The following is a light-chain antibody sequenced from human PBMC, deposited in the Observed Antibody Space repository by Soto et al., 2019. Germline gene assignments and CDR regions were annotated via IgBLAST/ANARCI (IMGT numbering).Light chain of an antibody. CDR1: QGISNY. CDR3: QKYNSAPSWT. Sequence: DIQMTQSPSSLSASVGDRVTITCRASQGISNYLAWYQQKPGKVPKLLIYAASTLQSGVPSRFSGSGSGTYFTLTISGMQPEDVATYYCQKYNSAPSWTVGQGTKVEIQ. J-gene: IGKJ1*01. CDR2: AAS. V-gene: IGKV1-27*01.